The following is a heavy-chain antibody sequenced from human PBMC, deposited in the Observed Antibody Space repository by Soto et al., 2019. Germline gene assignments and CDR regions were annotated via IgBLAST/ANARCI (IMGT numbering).Heavy chain of an antibody. Sequence: QVQLQQWGAGLLKPSETLSLTCAVYGGSFSGYYWSWIRQPPGKGLEWIGEINHSGSTNYNPSLKSRITISGDPAKNQFPLKLGSVTAADTAVYYCARGSKAADFDYWRQVTLVTLSS. CDR1: GGSFSGYY. D-gene: IGHD6-25*01. CDR2: INHSGST. J-gene: IGHJ4*02. CDR3: ARGSKAADFDY. V-gene: IGHV4-34*01.